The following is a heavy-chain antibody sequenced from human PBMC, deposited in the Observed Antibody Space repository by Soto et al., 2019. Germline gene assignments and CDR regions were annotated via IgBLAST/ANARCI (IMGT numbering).Heavy chain of an antibody. CDR1: GFTFSSYG. CDR3: ALAYAEPAAPASFDY. V-gene: IGHV3-30*03. CDR2: ITHYGSTK. D-gene: IGHD2-2*01. J-gene: IGHJ4*02. Sequence: QVQLVESGGGVVQPGRSLRLSCAASGFTFSSYGMNWVRQAPGKGLEWVAVITHYGSTKYYADSVKGRFSISRDNFKNTLYLQMDSLRAEDTALYYCALAYAEPAAPASFDYRGQGPLVTVSS.